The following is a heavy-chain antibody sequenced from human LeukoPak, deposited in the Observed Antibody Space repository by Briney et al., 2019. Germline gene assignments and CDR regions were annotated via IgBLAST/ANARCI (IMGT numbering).Heavy chain of an antibody. Sequence: RGSLRLSCAASGFTFSSYGMHWVRQAPGKGLEWVTFIRYDGSNKYYADSVKGRFTISRDNAKNALYLQMISLRAEDAAVYYCARDEGRVRGVRNAFDIWGQGTMVTVSS. CDR1: GFTFSSYG. J-gene: IGHJ3*02. D-gene: IGHD3-10*01. CDR3: ARDEGRVRGVRNAFDI. V-gene: IGHV3-30*02. CDR2: IRYDGSNK.